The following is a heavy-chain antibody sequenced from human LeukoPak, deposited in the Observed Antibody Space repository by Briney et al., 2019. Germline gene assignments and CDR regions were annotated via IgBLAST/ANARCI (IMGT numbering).Heavy chain of an antibody. CDR1: GFTFGDYA. CDR3: ARPNITSYYDSRGYDAFDV. J-gene: IGHJ3*01. D-gene: IGHD3-22*01. CDR2: IRSKAYGGTT. Sequence: GGSLRLSCTASGFTFGDYAMSWFRQAPGKGLEWVGFIRSKAYGGTTEYAASVKGRFTISRDDSKSIAYLQMNSLKTEDTAVYYCARPNITSYYDSRGYDAFDVWGQGTMVTVSS. V-gene: IGHV3-49*03.